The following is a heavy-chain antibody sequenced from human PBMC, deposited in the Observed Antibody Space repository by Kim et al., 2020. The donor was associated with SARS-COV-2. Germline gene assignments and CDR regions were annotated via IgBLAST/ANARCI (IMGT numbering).Heavy chain of an antibody. CDR2: IYSGGST. Sequence: GGSLRLSCVVSGFTVSSNYMSWVRQAPGKGLEWVSLIYSGGSTYYADSVKGRFTISRDNSKYTLCLQMNSLGAEDTAVYYCARITYGDYAWGQGTLVTVSS. D-gene: IGHD4-17*01. J-gene: IGHJ5*02. CDR3: ARITYGDYA. V-gene: IGHV3-66*01. CDR1: GFTVSSNY.